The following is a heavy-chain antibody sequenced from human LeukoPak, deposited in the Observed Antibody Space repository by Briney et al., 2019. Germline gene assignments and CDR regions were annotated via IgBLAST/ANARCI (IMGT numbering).Heavy chain of an antibody. CDR2: INPNSGGT. CDR1: GYTFTVYF. CDR3: ARELNYDSSGYYFDY. Sequence: VASVKVSCKASGYTFTVYFMHWVRQAPGQGLEWMLWINPNSGGTDYAQKFQGRVTMTRDTSISTAYMELSRLRSDDTAVYYCARELNYDSSGYYFDYWGQGTLVTVSS. V-gene: IGHV1-2*02. J-gene: IGHJ4*02. D-gene: IGHD3-22*01.